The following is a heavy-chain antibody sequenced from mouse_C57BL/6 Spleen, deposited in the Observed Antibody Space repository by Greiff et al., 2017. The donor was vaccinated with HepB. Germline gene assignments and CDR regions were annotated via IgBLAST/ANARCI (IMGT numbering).Heavy chain of an antibody. J-gene: IGHJ4*01. CDR2: IDPSDSYT. V-gene: IGHV1-69*01. Sequence: VKLQQPGAELVMPGASVKLSCKASGYTFTSYWMHWVKQRPGQGLEWIGEIDPSDSYTNYNQKFKGKSTLTVDKSSSTAYMQLSSLTSEDSAVYYCARYRYYDYDPSYYYAMDYWGQGTSVTVSS. CDR1: GYTFTSYW. D-gene: IGHD2-4*01. CDR3: ARYRYYDYDPSYYYAMDY.